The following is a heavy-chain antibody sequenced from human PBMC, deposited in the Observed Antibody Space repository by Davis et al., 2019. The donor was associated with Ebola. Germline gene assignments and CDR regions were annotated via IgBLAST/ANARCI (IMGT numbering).Heavy chain of an antibody. D-gene: IGHD3-3*01. CDR1: GYTFTSYY. CDR2: IIPILGIA. Sequence: SVKVSCKASGYTFTSYYMHWVRQAPGQGLEWMGRIIPILGIANYAQKFQGRVTITADKSTSTAYMELSSLRSEDTAVYYCARAQGGITIFGVVIPEGGQGTLVTVSS. CDR3: ARAQGGITIFGVVIPE. J-gene: IGHJ4*02. V-gene: IGHV1-69*04.